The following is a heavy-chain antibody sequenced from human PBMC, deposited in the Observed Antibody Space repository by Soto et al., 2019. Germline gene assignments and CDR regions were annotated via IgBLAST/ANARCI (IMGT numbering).Heavy chain of an antibody. V-gene: IGHV4-39*01. J-gene: IGHJ4*02. CDR1: GGSISSSSYY. D-gene: IGHD1-20*01. CDR3: ARHLTGTTSLTFDY. CDR2: IYYSGST. Sequence: PSETLSLTCTVSGGSISSSSYYWGWIRQPPGKGLEWIGSIYYSGSTYYNPSLKSRVTISVDTSKNQFSLKLSSVTAADTAVYYCARHLTGTTSLTFDYWGQGTLVTVSS.